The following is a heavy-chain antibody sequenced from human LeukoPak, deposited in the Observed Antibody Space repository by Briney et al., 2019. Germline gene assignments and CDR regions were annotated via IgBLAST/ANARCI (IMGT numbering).Heavy chain of an antibody. Sequence: SVKVSCKASVGTFSSYAISWVRQAPGQGLEWMGGIIPIFGTANYAQMFQGRVTITADESSSTAYMEPSTLTSKDTTRYYCAREWKLKYSYGSVSYSLQLPADATDVCGEGTTVTVSS. D-gene: IGHD3-10*01. CDR1: VGTFSSYA. J-gene: IGHJ3*01. V-gene: IGHV1-69*13. CDR3: AREWKLKYSYGSVSYSLQLPADATDV. CDR2: IIPIFGTA.